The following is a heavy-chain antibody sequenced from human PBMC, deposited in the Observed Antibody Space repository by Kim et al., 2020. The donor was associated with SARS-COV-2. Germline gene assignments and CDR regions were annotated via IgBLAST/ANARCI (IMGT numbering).Heavy chain of an antibody. CDR3: ARGRDKFDY. CDR2: GST. Sequence: GSTNYNPSLKSRVTISVDTSKNQFSLKLSSVTAADTAVYYCARGRDKFDYWGQGTLVTVSS. J-gene: IGHJ4*02. V-gene: IGHV4-34*01.